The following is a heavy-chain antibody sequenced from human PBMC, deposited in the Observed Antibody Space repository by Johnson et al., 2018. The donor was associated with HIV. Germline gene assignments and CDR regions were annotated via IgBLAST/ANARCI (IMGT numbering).Heavy chain of an antibody. D-gene: IGHD5-12*01. J-gene: IGHJ3*02. V-gene: IGHV3-30-3*01. CDR2: ISYDGSDK. CDR3: ARDHSGYDSVTAAFDI. CDR1: GFTFSSFA. Sequence: QVQLVESGGGVVQPGRSLRLSCAASGFTFSSFAIHWVRQAPGKGLEWVAVISYDGSDKYYADSVKGRFTISRDNSKNTLYLEMNSLRAEDTAVYYCARDHSGYDSVTAAFDIWGQGKMVTVSS.